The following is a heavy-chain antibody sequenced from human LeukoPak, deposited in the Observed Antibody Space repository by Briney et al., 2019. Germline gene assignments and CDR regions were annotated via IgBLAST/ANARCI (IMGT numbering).Heavy chain of an antibody. V-gene: IGHV3-23*01. CDR3: TVFTYAAADY. Sequence: GGSLRLSCAASGFTFSSYAMSWVRQAPGKGLEWVSAISGSGGSTYYADSVKGRFTISRDNSKNTLYLQMNSLYYCAKDLVVNTVFTYAAADYWGQGTLVTVSS. CDR2: ISGSGGST. CDR1: GFTFSSYA. D-gene: IGHD4-17*01. J-gene: IGHJ4*02.